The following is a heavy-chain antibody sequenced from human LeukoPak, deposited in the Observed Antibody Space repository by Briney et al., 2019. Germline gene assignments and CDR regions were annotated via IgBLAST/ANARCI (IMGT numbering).Heavy chain of an antibody. CDR1: GGSISSGDYY. J-gene: IGHJ4*02. Sequence: SETLSLTCTVSGGSISSGDYYWSWIRQPPGKGLEWIGYIYYSGSTYYNPSLKSRVTISVDTSKNQFSLKLSSVTAADTAVYYCARGYDYSNFGYFDYWGQGTLVTVSS. CDR2: IYYSGST. CDR3: ARGYDYSNFGYFDY. D-gene: IGHD4-11*01. V-gene: IGHV4-30-4*08.